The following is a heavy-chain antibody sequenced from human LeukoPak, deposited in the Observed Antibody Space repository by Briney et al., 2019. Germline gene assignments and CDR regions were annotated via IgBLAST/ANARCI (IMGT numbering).Heavy chain of an antibody. CDR1: GYTLTDYY. J-gene: IGHJ4*02. D-gene: IGHD1-26*01. V-gene: IGHV1-2*02. CDR3: ARDWRGSYFPDF. Sequence: SVKVSCKASGYTLTDYYMHWVRQAPGQGLEWMGWINPNSGDTNYAQKFQGRVTMTRDTSISTAYMELSRLTSDDTAVYYCARDWRGSYFPDFWGQGTLVTVSS. CDR2: INPNSGDT.